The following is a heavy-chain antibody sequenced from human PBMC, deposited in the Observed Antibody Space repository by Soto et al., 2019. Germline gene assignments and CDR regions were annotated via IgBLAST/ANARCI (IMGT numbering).Heavy chain of an antibody. V-gene: IGHV3-30*18. Sequence: PGGSLRLSCAVSGFTLSNYDIHWVGRAPGKGLEWVALMSYSGSVQYYADSVKGRFTISRDTSKNTVYLQMSSLRADDTAVYYCAKDLAPGVVINPFDYWGQGTLVTVSS. D-gene: IGHD3-3*01. J-gene: IGHJ4*02. CDR1: GFTLSNYD. CDR2: MSYSGSVQ. CDR3: AKDLAPGVVINPFDY.